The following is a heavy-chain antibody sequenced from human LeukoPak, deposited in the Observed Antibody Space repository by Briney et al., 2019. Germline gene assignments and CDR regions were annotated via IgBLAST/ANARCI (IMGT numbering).Heavy chain of an antibody. V-gene: IGHV4-31*03. CDR2: IYYSGST. J-gene: IGHJ4*02. CDR1: GGSISSGGYY. Sequence: SQTLSLTCTVSGGSISSGGYYWSWIRQHPGKGLEWIGYIYYSGSTYYNPSLKSRVTIPVDKSKNQFSLKLSSVTAADTAVYYCARDGPAPDSDYWGQGTLVTVSS. D-gene: IGHD1-14*01. CDR3: ARDGPAPDSDY.